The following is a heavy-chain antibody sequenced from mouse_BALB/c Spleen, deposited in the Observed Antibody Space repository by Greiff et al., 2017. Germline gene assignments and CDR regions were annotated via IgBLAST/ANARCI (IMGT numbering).Heavy chain of an antibody. CDR2: INPSNGGT. V-gene: IGHV1S81*02. CDR1: GYTFTSYY. J-gene: IGHJ3*01. Sequence: QVQLQQPGADLVKPGASVKLSCKASGYTFTSYYMYWVKQRPGQGLEWIGGINPSNGGTNFNEKFKSKATLTVDKSSSTAYMQLSSLTSEDSAVYDCTREGSYCDDDEGGWFAYWGQGTLVTVSA. CDR3: TREGSYCDDDEGGWFAY. D-gene: IGHD2-4*01.